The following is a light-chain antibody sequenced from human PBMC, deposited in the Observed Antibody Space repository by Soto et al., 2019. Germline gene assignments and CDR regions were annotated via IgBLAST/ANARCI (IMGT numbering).Light chain of an antibody. Sequence: EIVLTQSPGTLSLSPGARATLSCRASQSVSSNSLAWYHQKPGQPPRLLIYGASSRATGIPDRFSGSGSGTDFTLTISRLEPEDFAVYYCQQYGSSLITFGQGTRLEI. CDR3: QQYGSSLIT. J-gene: IGKJ5*01. CDR1: QSVSSNS. V-gene: IGKV3-20*01. CDR2: GAS.